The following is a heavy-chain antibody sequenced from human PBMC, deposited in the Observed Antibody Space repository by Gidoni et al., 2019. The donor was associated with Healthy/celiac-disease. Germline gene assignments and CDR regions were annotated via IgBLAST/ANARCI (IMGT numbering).Heavy chain of an antibody. CDR3: ARDLPPHYYYDSSGYWDAFDI. V-gene: IGHV4-39*07. J-gene: IGHJ3*02. CDR2: IYYSGST. D-gene: IGHD3-22*01. CDR1: GGSISSSSYY. Sequence: QLQLQESGPGLVKPSATLSPTCTVSGGSISSSSYYWGWIRQPPGKGLEWIGSIYYSGSTYYNPSLKSRVTISVDTSKNQFSLKLSSVTAADTAVYYCARDLPPHYYYDSSGYWDAFDIWGQGTMVTVSS.